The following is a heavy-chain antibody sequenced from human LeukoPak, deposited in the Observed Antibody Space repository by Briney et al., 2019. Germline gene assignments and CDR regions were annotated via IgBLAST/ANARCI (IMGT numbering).Heavy chain of an antibody. D-gene: IGHD3-22*01. V-gene: IGHV3-23*01. CDR2: ISGSGGST. CDR3: AKDPTMIVSLSVGS. CDR1: GFTFSSYG. J-gene: IGHJ4*02. Sequence: GGSLRLSCAASGFTFSSYGMSWVRQAPGKGLEWVSAISGSGGSTYYADSVKGRFTVSRDNSKNTLYLQMNSLRAEDTAVYYCAKDPTMIVSLSVGSWGQGTLVTVSS.